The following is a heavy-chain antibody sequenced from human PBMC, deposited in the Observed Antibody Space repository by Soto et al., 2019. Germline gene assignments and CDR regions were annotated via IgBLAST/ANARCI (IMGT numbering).Heavy chain of an antibody. D-gene: IGHD6-19*01. CDR3: ARKVPGYTSLPICWYFEL. V-gene: IGHV3-23*01. J-gene: IGHJ2*01. Sequence: PGESLRLSCDGSGVTFINYARNWVRQAPAQGQEWDSAVSVGGDTTFSAASVKGRFTISRDNSKTTVSLQISCPGVDDKAVFYFARKVPGYTSLPICWYFELWGRGTLVTVSS. CDR1: GVTFINYA. CDR2: VSVGGDTT.